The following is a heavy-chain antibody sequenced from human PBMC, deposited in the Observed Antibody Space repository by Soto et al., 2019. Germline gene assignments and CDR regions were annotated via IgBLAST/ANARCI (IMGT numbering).Heavy chain of an antibody. Sequence: SETLSLTCAVYGGSFSGYYWSWIRQPPGKGLEWIGEINHSGSTNYNPSLKSRVTISVDTSKNQFSLKLSSVTAADTAVYYCARSEKNYGSGSYLDYWGQGTLVTVSS. J-gene: IGHJ4*02. CDR1: GGSFSGYY. CDR3: ARSEKNYGSGSYLDY. CDR2: INHSGST. D-gene: IGHD3-10*01. V-gene: IGHV4-34*01.